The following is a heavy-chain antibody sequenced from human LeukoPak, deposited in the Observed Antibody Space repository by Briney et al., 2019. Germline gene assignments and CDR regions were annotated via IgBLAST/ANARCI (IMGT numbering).Heavy chain of an antibody. CDR3: AKVLTAAGLDL. CDR1: GGSISSSNYY. V-gene: IGHV4-39*01. Sequence: SETLSLTCTVSGGSISSSNYYWDWVRQPPGQGLEWIGSIHYSGSTYYNPSLRSRVTISVDTSKNQFSLKMSSVTAADTAFYYCAKVLTAAGLDLWGQGILVTVSS. J-gene: IGHJ5*02. CDR2: IHYSGST. D-gene: IGHD6-25*01.